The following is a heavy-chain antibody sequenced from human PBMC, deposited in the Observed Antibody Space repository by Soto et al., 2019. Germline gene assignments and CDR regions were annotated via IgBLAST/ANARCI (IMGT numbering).Heavy chain of an antibody. V-gene: IGHV3-23*01. CDR2: ISGSGLNK. J-gene: IGHJ5*02. D-gene: IGHD1-26*01. CDR1: GFTFENFG. Sequence: GGSLRLSCAGSGFTFENFGMSWVRQAPGKGLEWISSISGSGLNKYYADSVKGRFTISRDNSKNTVYLELSNLRAEDTAVYHCAKNQGVELVPLATVDWFDPWGQGSVVTVSS. CDR3: AKNQGVELVPLATVDWFDP.